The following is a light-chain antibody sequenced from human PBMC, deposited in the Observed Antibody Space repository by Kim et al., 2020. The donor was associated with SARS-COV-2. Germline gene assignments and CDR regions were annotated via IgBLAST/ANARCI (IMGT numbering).Light chain of an antibody. J-gene: IGLJ3*02. Sequence: QSALTQPASVSGSPGQSITISCTGTSSDVGSYNYVSWYQQHPGKAPKLMIYDVSKRPSGVSNRFSGSKSGNTASLTISGPQGEDEADYYCSSYTSSSTPWVFGGGTQLTV. CDR2: DVS. CDR1: SSDVGSYNY. V-gene: IGLV2-14*01. CDR3: SSYTSSSTPWV.